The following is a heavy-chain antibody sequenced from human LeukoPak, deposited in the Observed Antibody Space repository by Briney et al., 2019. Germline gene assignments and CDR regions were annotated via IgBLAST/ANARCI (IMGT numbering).Heavy chain of an antibody. CDR1: GFTFSSDS. D-gene: IGHD1-26*01. CDR2: ISYSGGAT. Sequence: GGSLRLACTASGFTFSSDSMSWVRQAPGKGLEWVSVISYSGGATFHADPVKGRFTISRDNSKNTLYLQMNSLRAEVTAVYYCAKGGRLYGLDVWGQGTTVTVSS. J-gene: IGHJ6*02. V-gene: IGHV3-23*01. CDR3: AKGGRLYGLDV.